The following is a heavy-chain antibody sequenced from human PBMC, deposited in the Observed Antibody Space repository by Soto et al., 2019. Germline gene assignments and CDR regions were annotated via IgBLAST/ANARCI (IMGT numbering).Heavy chain of an antibody. Sequence: QVPLVQSGAEVKKPGASVKVSCKASGYTFTSYAMHWVRQAPGQRLEWMGWINAGNGNTKYSQKFQGRVTITRDTSASTAYMELSSLRSEDTAVYYCARAFSGYDPDFDYWGQGTLVTVSS. CDR1: GYTFTSYA. CDR2: INAGNGNT. D-gene: IGHD5-12*01. V-gene: IGHV1-3*01. J-gene: IGHJ4*02. CDR3: ARAFSGYDPDFDY.